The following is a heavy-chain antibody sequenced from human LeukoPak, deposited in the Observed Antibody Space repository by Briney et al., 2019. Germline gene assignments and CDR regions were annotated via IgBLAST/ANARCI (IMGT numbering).Heavy chain of an antibody. V-gene: IGHV3-30*01. J-gene: IGHJ3*02. D-gene: IGHD1-26*01. CDR1: GFTFSNYA. CDR2: ISFVATNE. CDR3: VRFKVGSNTTQKNAFDI. Sequence: GGCLRPSCAASGFTFSNYAMHWVRQAPGKGLELVAFISFVATNEYFGKSVKGRFTISRDNSKSTLFLQMHSLRVEDTALYICVRFKVGSNTTQKNAFDIWGRGTVVTVSS.